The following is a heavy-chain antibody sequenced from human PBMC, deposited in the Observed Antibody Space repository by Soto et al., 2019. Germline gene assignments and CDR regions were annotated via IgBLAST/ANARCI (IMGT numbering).Heavy chain of an antibody. J-gene: IGHJ3*02. CDR3: AKGDSGYDYEGLWGSFSQHNDAFDI. CDR2: ISSSSSTI. V-gene: IGHV3-48*01. Sequence: GESLKISCAASGFTFSSYSMNWVLQAPWKGLEWVSYISSSSSTIYYADSVKGRFTISRDNSKNTLYLQMNSLRAEDTAVYYCAKGDSGYDYEGLWGSFSQHNDAFDIWGQGTMVTVSS. D-gene: IGHD5-12*01. CDR1: GFTFSSYS.